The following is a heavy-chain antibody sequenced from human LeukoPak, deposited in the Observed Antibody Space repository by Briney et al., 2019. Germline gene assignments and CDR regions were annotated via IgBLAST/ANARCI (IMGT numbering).Heavy chain of an antibody. CDR3: ARGGGYDSSGYPHY. D-gene: IGHD3-22*01. CDR2: INPNSGGT. CDR1: GYTFTGYY. J-gene: IGHJ4*02. V-gene: IGHV1-2*04. Sequence: GASVKVSCKASGYTFTGYYMHWVRQAPGQGLEWMGWINPNSGGTNYAPKFQGWVTMTRDTSISTAYMELSRLRSDDTAVYYCARGGGYDSSGYPHYWGQGTLVTVSS.